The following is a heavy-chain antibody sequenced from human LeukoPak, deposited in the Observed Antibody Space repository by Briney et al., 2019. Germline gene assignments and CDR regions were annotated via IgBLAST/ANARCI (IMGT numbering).Heavy chain of an antibody. CDR3: ARDRYYGSGSYGNYYAMDV. J-gene: IGHJ6*02. V-gene: IGHV3-66*01. CDR2: VYSGGST. Sequence: GGSLRLSCAASGFTVSSNYMSWVRQAPGKGLEWVSVVYSGGSTYYADFVKGRFTISRDKSKNTMYLQMNSLRPEDTALYYCARDRYYGSGSYGNYYAMDVWGQGTTVTVSS. CDR1: GFTVSSNY. D-gene: IGHD3-10*01.